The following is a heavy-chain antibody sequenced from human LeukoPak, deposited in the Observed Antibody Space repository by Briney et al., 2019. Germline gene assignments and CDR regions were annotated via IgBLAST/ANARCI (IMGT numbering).Heavy chain of an antibody. CDR3: VRGQWELPGDY. Sequence: GASVKVSCRASGYTFTSYGISWVRQAPGQGLEWMGWISAYNGNTNYAQKFQGRVTMTRDTSTSTVYMELSSLRSEDTAVYYCVRGQWELPGDYWGQGTLVTVSS. CDR2: ISAYNGNT. CDR1: GYTFTSYG. V-gene: IGHV1-18*01. J-gene: IGHJ4*02. D-gene: IGHD1-26*01.